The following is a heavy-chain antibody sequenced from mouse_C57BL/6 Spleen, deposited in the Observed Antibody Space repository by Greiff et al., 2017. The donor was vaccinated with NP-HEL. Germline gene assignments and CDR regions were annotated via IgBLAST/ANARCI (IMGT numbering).Heavy chain of an antibody. CDR1: GYTFTGYW. J-gene: IGHJ4*01. V-gene: IGHV1-9*01. CDR2: ILPGSGST. CDR3: AREGGWDGYSTYAMDY. Sequence: VQLQQSGAELMKPGASVKLSCKATGYTFTGYWIEWVKQRPGHGLEWIGEILPGSGSTNYNEKFKGKATFTADTSSNTAYMHHSSLTTEDSAIYYCAREGGWDGYSTYAMDYWGQGTSVTVSS. D-gene: IGHD2-3*01.